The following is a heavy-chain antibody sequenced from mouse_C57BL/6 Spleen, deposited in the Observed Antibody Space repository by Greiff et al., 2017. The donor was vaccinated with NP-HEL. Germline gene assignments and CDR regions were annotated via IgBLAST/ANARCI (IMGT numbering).Heavy chain of an antibody. D-gene: IGHD1-1*01. J-gene: IGHJ2*01. CDR3: KRYTTVVAPYYFDY. Sequence: QVQLQQSGAELVRPGASVTLSCKASGYTFTDYEMHWVKQTPVHGLEWIGAIDPETGGTAYNQKFKGKAILTADKSSSTAYMELRSLTSEDSAVYYCKRYTTVVAPYYFDYWGQGTTLTVSS. CDR1: GYTFTDYE. V-gene: IGHV1-15*01. CDR2: IDPETGGT.